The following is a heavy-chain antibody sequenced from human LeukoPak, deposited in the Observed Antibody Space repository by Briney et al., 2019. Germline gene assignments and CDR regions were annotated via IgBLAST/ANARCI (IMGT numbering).Heavy chain of an antibody. Sequence: SETLSLTCAVYGGSFSGYYWSWIRQPPGKGLEWIGYIYHSGSTKYNPSLKSRVTISVDTSKNQFSLKMSSVTAADTAVYYCARTRYYYNSRSYGAPYYFDYWGQGTLVTVSS. J-gene: IGHJ4*02. CDR3: ARTRYYYNSRSYGAPYYFDY. CDR2: IYHSGST. D-gene: IGHD3-10*01. CDR1: GGSFSGYY. V-gene: IGHV4-59*01.